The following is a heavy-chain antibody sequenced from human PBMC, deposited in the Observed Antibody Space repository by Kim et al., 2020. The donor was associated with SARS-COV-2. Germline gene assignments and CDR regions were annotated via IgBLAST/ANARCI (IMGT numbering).Heavy chain of an antibody. D-gene: IGHD3-22*01. Sequence: SVKVSCKASGFTFTSSAVQWVRQARGQRLEWIGWIVVGSGNTNYAQKFQERVTITRDMSTSTAYMELSSLRSEDTAVYYCAADSSGYYDAXVIWGQGTMVTVSS. V-gene: IGHV1-58*01. J-gene: IGHJ3*02. CDR3: AADSSGYYDAXVI. CDR2: IVVGSGNT. CDR1: GFTFTSSA.